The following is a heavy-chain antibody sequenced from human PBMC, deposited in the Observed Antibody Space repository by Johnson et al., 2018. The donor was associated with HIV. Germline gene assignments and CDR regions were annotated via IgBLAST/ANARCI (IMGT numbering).Heavy chain of an antibody. V-gene: IGHV3-30*03. J-gene: IGHJ3*02. CDR1: GFTFDDYG. D-gene: IGHD2-21*01. CDR2: ISYDGRDA. CDR3: AAGGGDCYPSHWGFCAFDI. Sequence: VQLVESGGGVVRPGGSLRLSCAASGFTFDDYGMSWVRQAPGKGLEWVAVISYDGRDAYYADSVKGRFTSSRDNSKNTLYLQMNSLTGEDTAIYYCAAGGGDCYPSHWGFCAFDIWGRGTMVTVSS.